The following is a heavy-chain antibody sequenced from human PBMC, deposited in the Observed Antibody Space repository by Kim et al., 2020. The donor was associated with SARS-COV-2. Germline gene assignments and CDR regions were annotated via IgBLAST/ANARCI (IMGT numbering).Heavy chain of an antibody. CDR3: AKLAAAGSAMDY. D-gene: IGHD6-13*01. CDR1: GFTFGDYA. V-gene: IGHV3-9*01. J-gene: IGHJ4*02. Sequence: GGSLRLSCTASGFTFGDYAMHWVRQAPGKGLEWVSGISWNSGSIGYADSVKGRFTISRDNAKNSLYLQMNSLRAEDTALYYCAKLAAAGSAMDYWGQGTLVTVSS. CDR2: ISWNSGSI.